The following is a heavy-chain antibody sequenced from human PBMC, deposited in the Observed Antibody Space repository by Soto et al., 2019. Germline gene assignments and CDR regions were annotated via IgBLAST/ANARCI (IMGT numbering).Heavy chain of an antibody. CDR3: ARGPSEYIWGSYLRYCDS. Sequence: EVQLLESGGGLVQPGGSLRLSCAASGVTFSSFAMNWVRQAPGKGLEWVSAISGSSVHTDYADSVKGRFIISRDNSKNTLYLEMDSLSADDTAVYYCARGPSEYIWGSYLRYCDSWGQGSLVTVSS. J-gene: IGHJ4*02. CDR2: ISGSSVHT. D-gene: IGHD3-16*02. V-gene: IGHV3-23*01. CDR1: GVTFSSFA.